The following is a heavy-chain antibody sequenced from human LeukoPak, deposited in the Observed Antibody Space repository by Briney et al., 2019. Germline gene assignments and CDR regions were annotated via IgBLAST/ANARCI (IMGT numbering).Heavy chain of an antibody. CDR2: ISSSSSTI. D-gene: IGHD1-7*01. J-gene: IGHJ4*02. CDR1: GFTFSSYS. V-gene: IGHV3-48*01. Sequence: GGSLRLSCAASGFTFSSYSMNWVRQAPGKGLEWVSYISSSSSTIYYADSVKGRFTISRDNAKNSLYLQMNSLRAEDTAVYYCARDKFGNYWGYYFDYWGQGTLVTVSS. CDR3: ARDKFGNYWGYYFDY.